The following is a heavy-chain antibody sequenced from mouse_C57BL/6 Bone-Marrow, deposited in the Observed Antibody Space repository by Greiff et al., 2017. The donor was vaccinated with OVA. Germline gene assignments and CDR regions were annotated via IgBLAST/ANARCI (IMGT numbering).Heavy chain of an antibody. D-gene: IGHD2-3*01. CDR2: IDPENGDT. CDR1: GFNIKDDY. Sequence: VQLQQSGAELVRPGASVKLSCTASGFNIKDDYMHWVKQRPEQGLEWIGWIDPENGDTEYASKFQGKATITADTSSNTAYLQLSSLTSEDTAVYYCTTRWDGYWAYWGQGTLVTVSA. CDR3: TTRWDGYWAY. J-gene: IGHJ3*01. V-gene: IGHV14-4*01.